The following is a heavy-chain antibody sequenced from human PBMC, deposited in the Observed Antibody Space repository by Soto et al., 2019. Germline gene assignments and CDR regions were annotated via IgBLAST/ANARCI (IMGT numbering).Heavy chain of an antibody. V-gene: IGHV1-69*13. CDR1: GCTFSSYA. D-gene: IGHD6-25*01. J-gene: IGHJ6*02. CDR2: IIPIFGTA. Sequence: GASVKVSCKASGCTFSSYAISWVRQAPGQGLEWMGGIIPIFGTANYAQKFQGRVTITADESTSTAYMELSSLRSEDTAVYYCARGSTAVSPYGMDVWGQGTTVTVSS. CDR3: ARGSTAVSPYGMDV.